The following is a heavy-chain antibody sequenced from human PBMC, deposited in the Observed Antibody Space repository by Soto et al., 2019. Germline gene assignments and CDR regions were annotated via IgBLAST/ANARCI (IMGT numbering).Heavy chain of an antibody. D-gene: IGHD6-13*01. V-gene: IGHV4-59*08. Sequence: PSETLSLTCTVSGGSISSYYWSWIRQPPGKGLEWIGYIYYSGSTNYNPSLKSRVTISVDTSKNLFSLKLSSVTAADTAVYYCARIAAAGRYYYYYYMDVWGKGTTVTVSS. CDR2: IYYSGST. J-gene: IGHJ6*03. CDR1: GGSISSYY. CDR3: ARIAAAGRYYYYYYMDV.